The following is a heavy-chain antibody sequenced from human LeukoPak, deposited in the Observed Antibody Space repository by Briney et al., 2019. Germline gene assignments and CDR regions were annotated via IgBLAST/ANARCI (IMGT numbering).Heavy chain of an antibody. D-gene: IGHD3-22*01. V-gene: IGHV4-59*08. CDR2: IYYSGST. CDR1: GGSISSYY. Sequence: SETLSLTCTVSGGSISSYYRSWIRQPPGKGLEWIGYIYYSGSTNYNPSLKSRVTISVDTSKNQFSLKLSSVTAAATAVYYCARRDSSGFTFDYWGQGTLVTVSS. J-gene: IGHJ4*02. CDR3: ARRDSSGFTFDY.